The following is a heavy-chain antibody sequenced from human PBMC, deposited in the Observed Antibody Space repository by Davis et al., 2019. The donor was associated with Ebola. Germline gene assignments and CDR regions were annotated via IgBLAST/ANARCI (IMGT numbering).Heavy chain of an antibody. CDR2: ISYGENT. J-gene: IGHJ6*04. Sequence: MPSETLSLTCSVSSGSISRGTYYWGWIRQPPGKGLEWIGTISYGENTYYNPSLKSRVTMAVDTSENQFSLWLSSVTAADTAVYYCARSAIAPRSYYYYGVDVWGKGTAVIVST. CDR3: ARSAIAPRSYYYYGVDV. V-gene: IGHV4-39*01. CDR1: SGSISRGTYY. D-gene: IGHD2-2*02.